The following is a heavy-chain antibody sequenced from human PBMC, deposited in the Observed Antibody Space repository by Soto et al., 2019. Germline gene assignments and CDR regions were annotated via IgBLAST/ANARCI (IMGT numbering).Heavy chain of an antibody. Sequence: PGRFLRLSCAASGFIVSSNYMSWVRQAPGKGLEWVSVIYSGGSTYYADSVKGRFTISRDNSKNTLYLQMNSLRAEDTAVYYCARGDRYYDSRSPGPFWGQGTLVTVSS. D-gene: IGHD3-22*01. CDR3: ARGDRYYDSRSPGPF. V-gene: IGHV3-66*01. CDR2: IYSGGST. CDR1: GFIVSSNY. J-gene: IGHJ4*02.